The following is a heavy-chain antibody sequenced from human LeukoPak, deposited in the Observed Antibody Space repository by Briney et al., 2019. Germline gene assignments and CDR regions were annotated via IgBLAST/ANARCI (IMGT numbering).Heavy chain of an antibody. CDR2: IYYSGRT. J-gene: IGHJ4*02. CDR3: ARGGYYYDSTNFDY. Sequence: SETLSLTCTVSGGSNSNYYWSWIRQPPGKGLEWIGYIYYSGRTNYNPSLKSRVTISVDTSKNQFSLKLSSVTAADTAVYYCARGGYYYDSTNFDYWGQGTLVTVSS. V-gene: IGHV4-59*01. CDR1: GGSNSNYY. D-gene: IGHD3-22*01.